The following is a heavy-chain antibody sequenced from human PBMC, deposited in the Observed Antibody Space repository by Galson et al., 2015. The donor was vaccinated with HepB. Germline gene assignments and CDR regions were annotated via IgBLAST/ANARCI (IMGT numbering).Heavy chain of an antibody. CDR3: VKDQEVINYFDF. V-gene: IGHV3-23*01. CDR2: ISGSGGGT. J-gene: IGHJ4*02. CDR1: GFTFSSCA. Sequence: SLRLSCAASGFTFSSCAMSWVRQAPGKGLEWVSAISGSGGGTFYADSVKGRFTISRDTSKNTLYLQMNSLRAEDTAVYYCVKDQEVINYFDFWGQGTLVTVSS. D-gene: IGHD3-22*01.